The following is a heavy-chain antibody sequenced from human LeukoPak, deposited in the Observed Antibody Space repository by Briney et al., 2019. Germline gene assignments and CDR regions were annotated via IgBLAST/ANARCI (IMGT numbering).Heavy chain of an antibody. CDR1: GFTFSSYS. J-gene: IGHJ4*02. D-gene: IGHD3-10*01. CDR3: ARDEANPYGSGSNLDY. Sequence: GGSLRLSCAASGFTFSSYSMNWVRQAPGKGLEWVSSISSSSSYIYYADSVKGRFNISRDNAKNSLYLQMNSLRAEDTAVYYCARDEANPYGSGSNLDYWGQGTLVTVSS. CDR2: ISSSSSYI. V-gene: IGHV3-21*01.